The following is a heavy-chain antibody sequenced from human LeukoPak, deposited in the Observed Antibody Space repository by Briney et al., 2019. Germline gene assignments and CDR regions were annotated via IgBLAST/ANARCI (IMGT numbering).Heavy chain of an antibody. D-gene: IGHD6-13*01. CDR2: FDPEDGET. CDR3: ATGLDVDKAAGNSYYYYYMDV. J-gene: IGHJ6*03. Sequence: GASVKVSCKVSGYTLTELSVHWVRQAPGKGLEWMGGFDPEDGETIYAQKFQGRVTMTEDTSTDTAYMELSSLRSEDTAVYYCATGLDVDKAAGNSYYYYYMDVWGKGTTVTVSS. CDR1: GYTLTELS. V-gene: IGHV1-24*01.